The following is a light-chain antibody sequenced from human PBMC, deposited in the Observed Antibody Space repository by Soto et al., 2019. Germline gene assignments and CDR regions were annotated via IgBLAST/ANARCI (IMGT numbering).Light chain of an antibody. CDR1: QSVRSTF. CDR3: QQYHDSPMNT. J-gene: IGKJ2*01. CDR2: GAS. V-gene: IGKV3-20*01. Sequence: VLPQSPDTLSLSPGDRVTLSCRASQSVRSTFLAWYQQKPGQAPRLLIYGASNRATGIPDRFSGSASWTDFTLTISRLEPDDSAVYYCQQYHDSPMNTFGQGTKLEIK.